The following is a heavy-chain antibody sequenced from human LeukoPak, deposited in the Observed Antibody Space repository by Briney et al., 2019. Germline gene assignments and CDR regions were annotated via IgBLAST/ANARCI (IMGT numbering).Heavy chain of an antibody. J-gene: IGHJ4*02. D-gene: IGHD3-3*01. CDR1: GFTFSSYS. CDR3: ARVDTIFGVVIPTFDY. Sequence: KPGGFLRLSCAASGFTFSSYSMNWVRQAPGKGLEWVSSISSSSSYIYYADSVKGRFTISRDNAKNSLYLQMNSLRAEDTAVYYCARVDTIFGVVIPTFDYWGQGTLVTVSS. V-gene: IGHV3-21*01. CDR2: ISSSSSYI.